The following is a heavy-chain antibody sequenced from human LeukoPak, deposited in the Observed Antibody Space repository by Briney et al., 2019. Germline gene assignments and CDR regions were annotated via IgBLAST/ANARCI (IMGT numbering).Heavy chain of an antibody. V-gene: IGHV3-49*03. J-gene: IGHJ4*02. D-gene: IGHD1-7*01. CDR1: GFTFGDYA. CDR3: TRSITGTTFDY. CDR2: IRSKAYGGTT. Sequence: GGSLRLSCTASGFTFGDYAISWFRQAPGKGLEWVGFIRSKAYGGTTEYAASVKGRFTISRDDSKSIAYLQMNSLKTEDTAVYYCTRSITGTTFDYWGQGTLVTVSS.